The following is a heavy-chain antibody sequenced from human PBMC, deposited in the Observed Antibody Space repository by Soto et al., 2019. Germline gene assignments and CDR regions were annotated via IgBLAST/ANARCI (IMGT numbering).Heavy chain of an antibody. CDR1: GFTVTSSY. V-gene: IGHV3-66*01. CDR3: ARGGTKRYFDD. Sequence: EVPLVESGGGLVQPGGSLRLSCAGFGFTVTSSYMSWVRQAPGKGLEWVSVIYSGGSTYDADSVKGRFTISRDNSKNTVYLQMNSLRVEDTAVYYCARGGTKRYFDDWGQGTLVSVSS. D-gene: IGHD2-15*01. J-gene: IGHJ4*02. CDR2: IYSGGST.